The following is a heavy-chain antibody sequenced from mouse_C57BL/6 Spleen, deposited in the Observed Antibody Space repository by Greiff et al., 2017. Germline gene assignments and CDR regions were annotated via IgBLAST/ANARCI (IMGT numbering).Heavy chain of an antibody. J-gene: IGHJ4*01. CDR2: ISSGSSTI. CDR1: GFTFSDYG. V-gene: IGHV5-17*01. Sequence: EVKLMESGGGLVKPGGSLKLSCAASGFTFSDYGMHWVRQAPEKGLEWVAYISSGSSTIYYADTVKGRFTISRDNAKNTLVLLMTSLMSEDTAMYYCARKLRRVPYYYAMDYWGQGTSVTVSS. D-gene: IGHD2-4*01. CDR3: ARKLRRVPYYYAMDY.